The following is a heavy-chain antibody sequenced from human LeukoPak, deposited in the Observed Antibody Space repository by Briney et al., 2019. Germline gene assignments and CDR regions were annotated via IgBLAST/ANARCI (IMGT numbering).Heavy chain of an antibody. CDR2: INTSGST. V-gene: IGHV4-61*02. CDR3: ARMVGWGARRYSYYYMDV. CDR1: GDSISSGDYY. J-gene: IGHJ6*03. D-gene: IGHD1-26*01. Sequence: SETLSLTCTVSGDSISSGDYYWSWIRQPAGKGLEWIGRINTSGSTNYNPSLKSRVTISVDTSKNQFSLKLSSVTAADTAVYYCARMVGWGARRYSYYYMDVWGKGTTVTISS.